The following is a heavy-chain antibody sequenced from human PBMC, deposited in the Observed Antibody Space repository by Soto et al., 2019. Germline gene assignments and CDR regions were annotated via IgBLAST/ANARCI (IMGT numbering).Heavy chain of an antibody. CDR2: IYYSGRT. CDR3: ARARSNSPALFDD. J-gene: IGHJ4*02. CDR1: GGSISSDAYY. D-gene: IGHD6-6*01. V-gene: IGHV4-30-4*01. Sequence: KASETLSLTCSVSGGSISSDAYYWTWIRQAPGEGLEWIGYIYYSGRTLYNPSLKSRVTISMDTAKNQFSLKLISVSAADTALYFCARARSNSPALFDDWGQGALVTVSS.